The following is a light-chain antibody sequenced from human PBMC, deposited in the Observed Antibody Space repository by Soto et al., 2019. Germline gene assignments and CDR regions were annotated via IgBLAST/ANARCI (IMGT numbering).Light chain of an antibody. CDR2: TNN. J-gene: IGLJ1*01. CDR3: AAWDDSLNALV. Sequence: QSALTQPPSASGTPGQRITISCSGSTSNIESHSVNWFQQVPGTAPKLLINTNNQRPSGVPDRFSGPKSGASASLAISGLQSEDEADYYCAAWDDSLNALVFGTGTKVTVL. V-gene: IGLV1-44*01. CDR1: TSNIESHS.